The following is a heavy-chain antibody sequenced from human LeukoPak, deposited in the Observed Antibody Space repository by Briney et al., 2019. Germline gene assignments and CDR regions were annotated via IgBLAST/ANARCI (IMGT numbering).Heavy chain of an antibody. CDR3: ASAFWSGYYRGSIWFDP. V-gene: IGHV4-59*11. J-gene: IGHJ5*02. Sequence: SETLSLTCTVSGGSNSSHYWSWIRQPPGKGLEWIGYIYYSGSTNYNPSLKSRVTISVDTSKNQFSLKLSSVTAADTAVYYCASAFWSGYYRGSIWFDPWGQGTLVTVSS. CDR1: GGSNSSHY. D-gene: IGHD3-3*01. CDR2: IYYSGST.